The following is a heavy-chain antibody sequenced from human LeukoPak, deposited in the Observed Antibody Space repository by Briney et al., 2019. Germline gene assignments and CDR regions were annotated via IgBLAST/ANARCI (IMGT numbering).Heavy chain of an antibody. J-gene: IGHJ5*02. Sequence: GGSLRLSCAASGFTFSSYSMNWVRQAPGKGLEWASYISSSSTIYYADSVKGRFTISRDNAKNSLYLQMNSLRDEDTAVYYCARDEYGVGFDPWGQGTLVTVSS. V-gene: IGHV3-48*02. CDR3: ARDEYGVGFDP. CDR2: ISSSSTI. D-gene: IGHD4-17*01. CDR1: GFTFSSYS.